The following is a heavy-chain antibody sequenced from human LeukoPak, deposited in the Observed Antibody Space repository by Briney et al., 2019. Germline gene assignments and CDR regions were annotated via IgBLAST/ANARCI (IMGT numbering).Heavy chain of an antibody. CDR1: GYTFTSYG. J-gene: IGHJ4*02. CDR3: ARDSYINLDY. D-gene: IGHD4-11*01. Sequence: ASATVSCTASGYTFTSYGISWVRQAPGQGLEWMGWISAYNGNTNYAQKLQGRVTMTTDTSTSTAHKELSSLRSDDTAVYYCARDSYINLDYWGQGTLVTVSS. V-gene: IGHV1-18*01. CDR2: ISAYNGNT.